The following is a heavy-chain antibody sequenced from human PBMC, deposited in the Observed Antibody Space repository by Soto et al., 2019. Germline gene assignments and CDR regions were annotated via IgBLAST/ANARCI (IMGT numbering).Heavy chain of an antibody. CDR3: ARDLWGYCGTDCYPLDV. J-gene: IGHJ6*02. CDR1: GGSMSSSSTYY. Sequence: SETLSLTCTVSGGSMSSSSTYYWGWMRQPPGKGLEWIGYMYNTGSTVYNPSFKSRVTISVDTSKNQFSLKLNSVTAADTAVYYCARDLWGYCGTDCYPLDVWGQGTTVTVSS. D-gene: IGHD2-21*02. CDR2: MYNTGST. V-gene: IGHV4-61*01.